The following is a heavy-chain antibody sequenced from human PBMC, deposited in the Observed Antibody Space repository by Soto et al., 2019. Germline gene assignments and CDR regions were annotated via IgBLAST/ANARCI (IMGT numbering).Heavy chain of an antibody. D-gene: IGHD2-2*01. V-gene: IGHV1-69*13. J-gene: IGHJ6*02. CDR3: ARSQGSSTSLEIYYYYYYGMDV. CDR1: GGTFGSSA. Sequence: SVKVSCKASGGTFGSSAISWVRQAPGQGPEWMGGIIPITGTANYAQKFQGRVTITADESTSTASMQLSSLRSEDTAVYYCARSQGSSTSLEIYYYYYYGMDVWGQGTTVTVSS. CDR2: IIPITGTA.